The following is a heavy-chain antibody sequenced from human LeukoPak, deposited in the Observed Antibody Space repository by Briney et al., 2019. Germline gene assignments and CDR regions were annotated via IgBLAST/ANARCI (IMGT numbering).Heavy chain of an antibody. D-gene: IGHD6-13*01. J-gene: IGHJ3*02. CDR1: GSTFSSYA. V-gene: IGHV3-30-3*01. Sequence: GGSLRLSCAASGSTFSSYAMHWVRQAPGKGLEWVAVISYDGSNKYYADSVKGRFTISRDNSKNTLYLQMNSLRAEDTAVYYCAREVGAAAGDISWSNAFDIWGQGTMVTVSS. CDR2: ISYDGSNK. CDR3: AREVGAAAGDISWSNAFDI.